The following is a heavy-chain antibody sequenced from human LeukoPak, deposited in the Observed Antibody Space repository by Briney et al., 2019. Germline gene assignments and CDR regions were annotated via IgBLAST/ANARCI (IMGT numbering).Heavy chain of an antibody. V-gene: IGHV3-66*01. CDR1: GFTVSSNH. CDR2: IYSGGST. Sequence: PGGSLRLSCAASGFTVSSNHMCWVRQAPGKGLEWVSVIYSGGSTYYAESVKGRLTISRDNSKNTLYLQMNTLRAEDTAVYYCARDSGFGEFNNYWGQGTLVTVSS. D-gene: IGHD3-10*01. J-gene: IGHJ4*02. CDR3: ARDSGFGEFNNY.